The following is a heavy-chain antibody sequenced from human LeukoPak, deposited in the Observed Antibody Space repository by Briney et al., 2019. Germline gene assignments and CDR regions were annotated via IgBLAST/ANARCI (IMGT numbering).Heavy chain of an antibody. CDR3: ARVYGSSYYFDY. CDR2: IYNGGST. CDR1: GFTFSSYA. J-gene: IGHJ4*02. Sequence: GGSLRLSCAASGFTFSSYAMSWVRQAPGKGLEWVSVIYNGGSTHYADSVKGRFTFSRDNSKNTLNLQMSSLRAEDTAVYYCARVYGSSYYFDYWGQGTLVTVSS. D-gene: IGHD2-15*01. V-gene: IGHV3-66*01.